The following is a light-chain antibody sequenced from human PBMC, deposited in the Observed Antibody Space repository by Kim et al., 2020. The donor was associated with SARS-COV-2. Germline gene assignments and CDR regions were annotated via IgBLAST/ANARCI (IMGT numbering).Light chain of an antibody. CDR1: NIGSKS. CDR3: QVWDSSSDHVV. V-gene: IGLV3-21*03. CDR2: EDS. Sequence: APRKKARITCGGNNIGSKSVHWYQQKPGPAPVLVVYEDSDRPSGIPERFSGSNSGNTATLTISRVEAGDEADYYFQVWDSSSDHVVFGGGTQLTVL. J-gene: IGLJ2*01.